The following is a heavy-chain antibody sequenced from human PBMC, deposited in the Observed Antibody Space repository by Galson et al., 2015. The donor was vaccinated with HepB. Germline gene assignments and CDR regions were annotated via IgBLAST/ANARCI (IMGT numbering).Heavy chain of an antibody. D-gene: IGHD7-27*01. J-gene: IGHJ6*03. Sequence: SLRLSCAASGFTFSSYGMHWVRQAPGKGLEWVAVISYDGSNKYYADSVKGRFTISRDNSKNTLYLQMNSLRAEDTAVYYCAKTGIEYWGWGGYYYYMDVWGKGTTVTVSS. CDR2: ISYDGSNK. CDR3: AKTGIEYWGWGGYYYYMDV. V-gene: IGHV3-30*18. CDR1: GFTFSSYG.